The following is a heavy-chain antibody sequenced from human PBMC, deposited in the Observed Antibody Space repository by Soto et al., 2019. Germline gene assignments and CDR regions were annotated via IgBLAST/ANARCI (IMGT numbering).Heavy chain of an antibody. D-gene: IGHD3-10*01. Sequence: GGSLRLSCAASGFSFSSYWMSWVRQAPGRGLEWVANINQDATRQSYVDSVEGQFSISRDNAKNSQYLQMNSLRVEDTAVYYCAKVGLFDGNKPITFEFWGQGTLVTVSS. CDR1: GFSFSSYW. V-gene: IGHV3-7*03. CDR2: INQDATRQ. CDR3: AKVGLFDGNKPITFEF. J-gene: IGHJ4*02.